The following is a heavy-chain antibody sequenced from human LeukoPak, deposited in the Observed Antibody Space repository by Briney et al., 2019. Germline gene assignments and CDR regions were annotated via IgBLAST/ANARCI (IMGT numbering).Heavy chain of an antibody. J-gene: IGHJ4*02. V-gene: IGHV1-18*01. Sequence: ASVKVSCKASGYTFTSYGISWVRQAPGQGLEWMGWISAYNGNTNYAQKLQGRVTMTTDTSTSTAYMERRSLRSDDTAVYYCARVEYYYDSSGYLDYWGQGILVTVSS. D-gene: IGHD3-22*01. CDR3: ARVEYYYDSSGYLDY. CDR1: GYTFTSYG. CDR2: ISAYNGNT.